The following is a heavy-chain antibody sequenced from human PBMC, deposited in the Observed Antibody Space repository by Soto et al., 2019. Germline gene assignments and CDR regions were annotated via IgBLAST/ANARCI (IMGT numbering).Heavy chain of an antibody. D-gene: IGHD3-3*01. CDR1: GFTFSSYG. J-gene: IGHJ4*02. CDR2: IWYDGSNK. Sequence: QVQLVESGGGVVQPGRSLRLSCAASGFTFSSYGMHWVRQAPGKGLEWVAVIWYDGSNKYYADSVKGRFTISRDNSKNTLYLQMNSLRAEDTAVYYCAREDEGITLSYWGQGTLVTVSS. V-gene: IGHV3-33*01. CDR3: AREDEGITLSY.